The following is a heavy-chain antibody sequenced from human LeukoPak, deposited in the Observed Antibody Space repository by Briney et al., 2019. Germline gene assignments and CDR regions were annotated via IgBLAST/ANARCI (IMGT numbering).Heavy chain of an antibody. CDR2: ISWNSGSI. J-gene: IGHJ3*02. Sequence: GGSLRLSCAASGFTFDDYAMHWVRHAPGKGLEWGSGISWNSGSIVYADSVKGRFTISRDNAKNSLYLQMNSLRAEDTALYYCAKDISWGSPGDDAFDIWGQGTMVTVSS. CDR3: AKDISWGSPGDDAFDI. V-gene: IGHV3-9*01. D-gene: IGHD3-10*01. CDR1: GFTFDDYA.